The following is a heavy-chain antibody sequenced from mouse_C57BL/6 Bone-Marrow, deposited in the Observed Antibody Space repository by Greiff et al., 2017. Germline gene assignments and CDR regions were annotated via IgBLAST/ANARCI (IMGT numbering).Heavy chain of an antibody. J-gene: IGHJ2*01. V-gene: IGHV1-52*01. CDR3: ARGLLKFDY. Sequence: VQLQQPGAELVRPGSSVKLSCKASGYTFTSYWMHWVKQRPIQGLEWIGNIDPSDSVTHYNQKFKDKATLTVDKSSSTAYMQLSSLTSEDSAVYYCARGLLKFDYWGQGTTLTVSS. CDR2: IDPSDSVT. D-gene: IGHD2-3*01. CDR1: GYTFTSYW.